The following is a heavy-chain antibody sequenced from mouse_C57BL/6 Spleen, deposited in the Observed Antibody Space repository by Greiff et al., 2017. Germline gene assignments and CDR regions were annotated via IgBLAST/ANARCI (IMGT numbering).Heavy chain of an antibody. V-gene: IGHV1-55*01. J-gene: IGHJ2*01. Sequence: QVQLQQPGAELVKPGASVKMSCKASGYTFTSYWITWVKQRPGQGLEWIGDIYPGSGSTNYNEKFKSKATLTVDTSSSPAYMQLSSLTSEDSAVYYCARRKPLNWDVDYWGQGTTLTVSS. D-gene: IGHD4-1*01. CDR1: GYTFTSYW. CDR3: ARRKPLNWDVDY. CDR2: IYPGSGST.